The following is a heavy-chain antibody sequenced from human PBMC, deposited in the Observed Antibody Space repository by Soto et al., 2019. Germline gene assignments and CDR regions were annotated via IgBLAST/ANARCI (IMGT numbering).Heavy chain of an antibody. CDR3: AKERWAAAGTPTLVY. V-gene: IGHV3-23*01. J-gene: IGHJ4*02. CDR1: GFTFSSYA. D-gene: IGHD6-13*01. Sequence: EVQLLESGGGLVQPGGSLRLSCAASGFTFSSYAMSWVRQAPGKGLEWVSAISGGTSSTYYADSVKGRFTISRDNSKNTLYLQRNSLRAEDTAGYYCAKERWAAAGTPTLVYWGQGTLVTVSS. CDR2: ISGGTSST.